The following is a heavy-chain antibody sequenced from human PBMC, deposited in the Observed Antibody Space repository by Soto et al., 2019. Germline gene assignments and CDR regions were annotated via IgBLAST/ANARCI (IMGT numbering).Heavy chain of an antibody. D-gene: IGHD3-10*01. J-gene: IGHJ5*02. CDR2: INPHSGAT. Sequence: ASVKVSCKASGYIFSANYIHWVRQAPGQGLEWLGWINPHSGATNYAQKFLGRVTMSADTSASTAYMDLARLKSDDTAVYYCVTSHALGFSNWFNPWGRGTLGTVSA. V-gene: IGHV1-2*02. CDR3: VTSHALGFSNWFNP. CDR1: GYIFSANY.